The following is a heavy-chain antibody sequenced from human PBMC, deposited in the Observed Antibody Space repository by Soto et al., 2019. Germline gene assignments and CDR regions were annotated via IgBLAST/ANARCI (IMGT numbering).Heavy chain of an antibody. Sequence: ASVKVSCKASGYTFPSYGISWVRQAPGQGLEWMGWISAYNGNTNYAQKLRGRVTMTTDTSTSTAYMELRSLRSDDTAVYYCARDGEKYSSSWYRAVYFYYYYGMDVWGQGTTVTVSS. D-gene: IGHD6-13*01. CDR1: GYTFPSYG. CDR3: ARDGEKYSSSWYRAVYFYYYYGMDV. CDR2: ISAYNGNT. J-gene: IGHJ6*02. V-gene: IGHV1-18*04.